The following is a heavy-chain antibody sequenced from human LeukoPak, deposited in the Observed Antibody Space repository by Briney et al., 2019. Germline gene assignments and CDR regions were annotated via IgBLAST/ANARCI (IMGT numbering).Heavy chain of an antibody. CDR3: ARGGGIQLWLRGFDY. CDR1: GGSVSSGSYY. V-gene: IGHV4-61*01. D-gene: IGHD5-18*01. Sequence: SETLSLTCTVSGGSVSSGSYYWSWIRQPPGKGLEWIGEINHSGSTNYDPSLKSRVTISVDTSKNQFSLKLSSVTAADTAVYYCARGGGIQLWLRGFDYWGQGTLVTVSS. CDR2: INHSGST. J-gene: IGHJ4*02.